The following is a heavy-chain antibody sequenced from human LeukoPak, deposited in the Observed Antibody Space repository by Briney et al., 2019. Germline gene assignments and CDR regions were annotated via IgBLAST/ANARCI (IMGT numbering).Heavy chain of an antibody. J-gene: IGHJ5*02. Sequence: SQTLSLTCGVSGSAISSGGYSWSWIRQPPGKGLEWIGYIYHSGSTYYNPSLKSRVTISVDRSKNHFSLKLSSVTAADTAVYYCARLGDSSGYYPVPTEPNWFDPWGRGTLVTVSS. CDR2: IYHSGST. CDR3: ARLGDSSGYYPVPTEPNWFDP. D-gene: IGHD3-22*01. V-gene: IGHV4-30-2*02. CDR1: GSAISSGGYS.